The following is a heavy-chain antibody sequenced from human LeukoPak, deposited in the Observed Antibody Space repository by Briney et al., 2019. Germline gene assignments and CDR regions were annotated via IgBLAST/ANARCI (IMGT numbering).Heavy chain of an antibody. D-gene: IGHD2-2*01. Sequence: SVKVSCEASGGTFSSYTISWVRQAPGQGLEWMGRIIPILGIANYAQKFQGRVTITADKSTSTAYMELSSLRSEDTAVYYCARDREYCSSTSCSHGMDVWGQGTTVTVSS. CDR3: ARDREYCSSTSCSHGMDV. CDR2: IIPILGIA. V-gene: IGHV1-69*04. CDR1: GGTFSSYT. J-gene: IGHJ6*02.